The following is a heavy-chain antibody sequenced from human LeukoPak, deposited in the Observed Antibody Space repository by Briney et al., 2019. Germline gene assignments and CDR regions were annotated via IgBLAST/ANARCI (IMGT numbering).Heavy chain of an antibody. D-gene: IGHD3-10*01. V-gene: IGHV3-20*04. CDR3: ARAPITRPFYFDY. Sequence: GGSLRLSCTASGFAFDEHGMSWVRQVPGKGLEWVSGINWSGGSTGYADPLRGRFTISRDNAKNSLYLQMDSLRAEDTALYYCARAPITRPFYFDYWGQRTLVTVSS. CDR1: GFAFDEHG. CDR2: INWSGGST. J-gene: IGHJ4*02.